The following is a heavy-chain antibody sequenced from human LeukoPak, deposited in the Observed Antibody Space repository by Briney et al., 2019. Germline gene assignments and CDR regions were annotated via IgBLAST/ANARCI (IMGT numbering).Heavy chain of an antibody. J-gene: IGHJ4*02. CDR3: ARDGYSGPAGLDY. D-gene: IGHD5-12*01. V-gene: IGHV3-23*01. Sequence: GGTLRLSCAASGFTFNTYGMSWVRQAPGKGLEWVSGISGSGGATYYADSVKGRFTISRDNSKNTLYLQMNSLRAEDTAVYYCARDGYSGPAGLDYWGQGTLVTVSS. CDR1: GFTFNTYG. CDR2: ISGSGGAT.